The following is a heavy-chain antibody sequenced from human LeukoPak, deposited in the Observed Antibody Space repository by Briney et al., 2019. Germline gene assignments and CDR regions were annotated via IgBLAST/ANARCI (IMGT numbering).Heavy chain of an antibody. D-gene: IGHD2-2*01. J-gene: IGHJ5*02. Sequence: GRSLRLSCAASGFTFSTYAMHWVRQAPGKGLEWVAVISYDGSNKYYADSVKGRFTISRDNSKNTLYLQMNTLRAEDTAVYYCATDTGYCSSTSCFFNNWFDPWGQGTLVTVSS. V-gene: IGHV3-30*03. CDR1: GFTFSTYA. CDR3: ATDTGYCSSTSCFFNNWFDP. CDR2: ISYDGSNK.